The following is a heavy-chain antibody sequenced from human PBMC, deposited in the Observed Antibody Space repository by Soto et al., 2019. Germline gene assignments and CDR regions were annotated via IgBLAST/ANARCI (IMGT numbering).Heavy chain of an antibody. CDR3: ARGYCGGGSCKPFDY. J-gene: IGHJ4*02. D-gene: IGHD2-15*01. V-gene: IGHV4-39*01. Sequence: QLQLQESGPGQVKPSETLSLTCTVSGGSISSRSYYWGWIRQPPGKGLEWIGNMYYSGSTDYNPSLKSRVTKSVDTSKNQFSLKLSSVTAADTAVYYCARGYCGGGSCKPFDYWGQGTLVTVSS. CDR1: GGSISSRSYY. CDR2: MYYSGST.